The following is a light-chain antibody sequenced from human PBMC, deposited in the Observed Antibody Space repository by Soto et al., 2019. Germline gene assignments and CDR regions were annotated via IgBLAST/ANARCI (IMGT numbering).Light chain of an antibody. CDR1: SSDVGGYNY. V-gene: IGLV2-8*01. Sequence: QSVLTQPPSASGSPGQSVTISCTGTSSDVGGYNYVSWYQQNPGKAPKLMIYEVSKRPSGVPDRFSGSKSGNTASLTVSGLQAEDEADYYCSSYAGSNTYVVFGGGTKLTVL. CDR3: SSYAGSNTYVV. J-gene: IGLJ2*01. CDR2: EVS.